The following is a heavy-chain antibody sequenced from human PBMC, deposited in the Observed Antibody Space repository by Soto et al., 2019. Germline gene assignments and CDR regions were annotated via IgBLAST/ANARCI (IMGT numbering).Heavy chain of an antibody. D-gene: IGHD3-10*01. CDR2: VIRLIGKV. V-gene: IGHV1-69*05. CDR1: GGSFTSFS. CDR3: GRGVTIFGSAPRDLPPDV. J-gene: IGHJ6*02. Sequence: LEQSGAGVRSPGSSVTISCKASGGSFTSFSIDWVRQAPGEGLEWIGGVIRLIGKVRYSPTFQNRVTMTTDESANTAFLHLRRLTSDDTAVYFCGRGVTIFGSAPRDLPPDVWGQGTALIVSS.